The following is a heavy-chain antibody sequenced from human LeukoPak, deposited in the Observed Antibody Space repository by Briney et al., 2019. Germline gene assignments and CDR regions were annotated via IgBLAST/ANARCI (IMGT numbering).Heavy chain of an antibody. CDR2: IRQDGGEI. CDR1: GFTFSSYW. CDR3: ARDKIVGATNFDS. V-gene: IGHV3-7*01. J-gene: IGHJ4*02. Sequence: GGSLRLSCAASGFTFSSYWMAWVRQAPGKGLEWVANIRQDGGEIYYVDSVKGRFILSRNNAKNSLYLEMNSLRDEDTAVYYCARDKIVGATNFDSWGQGTLVTVSS. D-gene: IGHD1-26*01.